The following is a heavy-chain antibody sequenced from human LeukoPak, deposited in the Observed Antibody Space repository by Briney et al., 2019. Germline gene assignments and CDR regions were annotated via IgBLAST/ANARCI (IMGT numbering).Heavy chain of an antibody. CDR3: VRDVAVIGLGY. CDR2: LSTDGTTT. Sequence: QPGGSLRLSCAASGXIFSTYWMHWVRQAPGKGLAWVARLSTDGTTTTYADSVKGRFTISRGNAKNTLYLQMNSLRAEDTAVYYCVRDVAVIGLGYWGQGTLVTVSS. V-gene: IGHV3-74*03. J-gene: IGHJ4*02. CDR1: GXIFSTYW. D-gene: IGHD2-2*01.